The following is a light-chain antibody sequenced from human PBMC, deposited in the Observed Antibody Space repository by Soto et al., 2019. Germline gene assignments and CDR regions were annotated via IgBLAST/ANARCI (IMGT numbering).Light chain of an antibody. V-gene: IGKV3-15*01. CDR1: QSISAT. Sequence: EIVMTQSPATLSVSPGGRATRSCRASQSISATVACDYQKPVQAPRLLIYGASTSAAGFPARFSGSGSGRDFTLTISSLQSADFAVYYCQQYDNWPWTFGQGTKVDIK. CDR2: GAS. CDR3: QQYDNWPWT. J-gene: IGKJ1*01.